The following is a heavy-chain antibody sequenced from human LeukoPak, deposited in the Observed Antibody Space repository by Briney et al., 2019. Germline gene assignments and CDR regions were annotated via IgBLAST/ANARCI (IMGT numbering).Heavy chain of an antibody. J-gene: IGHJ4*02. Sequence: GASVKVSCKASGGTLSSYAISWVRQAPGQGLEWMGGIIPIFGTANYAQKFQGRVTITADESTSTAYMELSSLRSEDTAVYYCARDLHDSSGYPTYFDYWGQGTLVTVSS. CDR3: ARDLHDSSGYPTYFDY. CDR2: IIPIFGTA. V-gene: IGHV1-69*01. CDR1: GGTLSSYA. D-gene: IGHD3-22*01.